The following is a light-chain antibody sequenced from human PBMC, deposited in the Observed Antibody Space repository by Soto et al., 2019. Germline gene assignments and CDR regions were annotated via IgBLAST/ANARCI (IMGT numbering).Light chain of an antibody. Sequence: DIQMTQSPSSLSASVGDRVNITCRASQSISTYLNWDQQHPGKAPKLLIYTASNLASGVPSRFSGSGSGTDCTLTISSLQPEDFATYYCQQSYGIPPVTFGGGTQVEIK. V-gene: IGKV1-39*01. J-gene: IGKJ4*01. CDR1: QSISTY. CDR3: QQSYGIPPVT. CDR2: TAS.